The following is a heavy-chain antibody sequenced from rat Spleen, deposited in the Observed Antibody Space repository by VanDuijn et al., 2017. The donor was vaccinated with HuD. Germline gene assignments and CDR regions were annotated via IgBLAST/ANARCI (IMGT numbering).Heavy chain of an antibody. D-gene: IGHD1-12*02. CDR3: ASGTQLSPYYYDGYVMDA. J-gene: IGHJ4*01. CDR2: ITNTGGSI. CDR1: GFTFNNYW. V-gene: IGHV5-31*01. Sequence: EVQLVESGGGLVQPGGSLKLSCVASGFTFNNYWMTWIRQAPGKGLEWVASITNTGGSIHYPDSVRGRFTISRDPAQNTLYLQMNSLRSEDTATYYCASGTQLSPYYYDGYVMDAWGQGASVTVSS.